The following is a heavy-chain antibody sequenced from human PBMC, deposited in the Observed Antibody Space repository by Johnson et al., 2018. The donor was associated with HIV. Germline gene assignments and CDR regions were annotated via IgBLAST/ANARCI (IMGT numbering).Heavy chain of an antibody. CDR3: SSLGGLGSFDT. J-gene: IGHJ3*02. D-gene: IGHD6-19*01. CDR1: GFSFSSYD. CDR2: ISYDGSNK. V-gene: IGHV3-30*03. Sequence: QVLLVESGGGVVQPGRSLRLSCAASGFSFSSYDMHWVRQAPGKGLEWVAVISYDGSNKYYADSVKGRFTISRDNSNNTLYLQMNSLTPEDTAVYYCSSLGGLGSFDTWGQGTMVTVSS.